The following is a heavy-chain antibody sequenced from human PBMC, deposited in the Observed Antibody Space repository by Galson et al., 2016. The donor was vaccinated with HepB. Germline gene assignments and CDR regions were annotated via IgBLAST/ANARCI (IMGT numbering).Heavy chain of an antibody. J-gene: IGHJ5*02. CDR1: GASVSSGRYY. CDR3: AAYVPTVTSHRANWFDP. CDR2: VYYNGNT. D-gene: IGHD4-23*01. Sequence: ETLSLTCAVSGASVSSGRYYWSWLRQPPGKGLEWIGYVYYNGNTKYNPPLKSRLTISLDTSRNQFSLNLTSVTAADTAVYYCAAYVPTVTSHRANWFDPWGQGTLVTVSS. V-gene: IGHV4-61*01.